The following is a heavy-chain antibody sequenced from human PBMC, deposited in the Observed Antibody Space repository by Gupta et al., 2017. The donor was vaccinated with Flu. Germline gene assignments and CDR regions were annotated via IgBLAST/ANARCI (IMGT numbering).Heavy chain of an antibody. D-gene: IGHD3-10*01. CDR1: GFTFRRYE. Sequence: EVQLVESGGALVQPGGSLRLSCAAPGFTFRRYEMNGVRQAPGKRLEWVSYITRTGSTIYYTDSVMGRFTISRDNAKNSLYLQMNSLRAEDTAVYYCARDRYYGSGNPPGYFDLWGRGTLVTVSS. CDR3: ARDRYYGSGNPPGYFDL. J-gene: IGHJ2*01. CDR2: ITRTGSTI. V-gene: IGHV3-48*03.